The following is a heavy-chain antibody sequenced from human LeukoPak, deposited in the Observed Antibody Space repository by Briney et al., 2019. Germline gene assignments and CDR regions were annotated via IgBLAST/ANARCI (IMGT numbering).Heavy chain of an antibody. CDR1: GFTFSGSA. CDR2: IRSKANSYAT. Sequence: PGGSLRLSCAASGFTFSGSAMHWVRQASGKGLEWVGRIRSKANSYATAYAASVKGRFTISRDDSKNTAYLQMNSLKTEDTAVYYCTTQTYGDYVNYWGQGTLVTVSS. V-gene: IGHV3-73*01. D-gene: IGHD4-17*01. CDR3: TTQTYGDYVNY. J-gene: IGHJ4*02.